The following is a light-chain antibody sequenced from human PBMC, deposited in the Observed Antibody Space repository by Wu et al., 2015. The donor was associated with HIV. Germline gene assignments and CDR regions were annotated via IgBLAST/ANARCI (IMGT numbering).Light chain of an antibody. V-gene: IGKV3-20*01. Sequence: EIVLTQSPGTLSLSPGERATLSCRASQSVSSSYLAWYQQKPGQAPRLLIYGASSRATGIPDRFSGSGSGTDFTLTISRLEPEDFAVYYCQQYNNWPPLTFGQGTKLEIK. CDR2: GAS. J-gene: IGKJ2*01. CDR3: QQYNNWPPLT. CDR1: QSVSSSY.